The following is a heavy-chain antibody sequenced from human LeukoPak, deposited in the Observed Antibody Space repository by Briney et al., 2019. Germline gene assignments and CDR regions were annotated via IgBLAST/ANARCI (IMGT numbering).Heavy chain of an antibody. Sequence: PSETLSLTCTVSGGSISSYYWSWIRQPPGKGLEWIGYIYYSGSTNYNPSLKSRVTISVDTSKNQFSLKLSSVTAADTAVYYCASVAVNAFDIWGQGIMVTVSS. J-gene: IGHJ3*02. D-gene: IGHD6-19*01. V-gene: IGHV4-59*08. CDR2: IYYSGST. CDR3: ASVAVNAFDI. CDR1: GGSISSYY.